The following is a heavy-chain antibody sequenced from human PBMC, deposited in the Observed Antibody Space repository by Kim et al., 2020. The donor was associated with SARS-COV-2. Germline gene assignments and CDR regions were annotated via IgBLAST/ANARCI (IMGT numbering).Heavy chain of an antibody. CDR3: ARDVYLGYYFDY. V-gene: IGHV3-21*01. J-gene: IGHJ4*02. CDR1: GFTFSSYS. Sequence: GGSLRLSCAASGFTFSSYSMNWVRQAPGKGLEWVSSISSSISYIYYADSVKGRFTISRDNAKNSLYLQMNSLRAEDTAVYYCARDVYLGYYFDYWGQGTLVTVSS. CDR2: ISSSISYI. D-gene: IGHD1-20*01.